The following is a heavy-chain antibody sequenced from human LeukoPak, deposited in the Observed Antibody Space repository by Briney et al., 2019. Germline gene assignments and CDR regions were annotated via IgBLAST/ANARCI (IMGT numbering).Heavy chain of an antibody. Sequence: GGSLRLSCTGSGFTFGDYALSWVRQGPGKGLEWVSFIRGKAYGGTTEHAASVKGRFTISRDDSKSIAYLQMDRLNTEDTAVYYCTTARYSSGWYILDYWGQGAVVTVSS. J-gene: IGHJ4*02. CDR1: GFTFGDYA. D-gene: IGHD6-19*01. V-gene: IGHV3-49*04. CDR2: IRGKAYGGTT. CDR3: TTARYSSGWYILDY.